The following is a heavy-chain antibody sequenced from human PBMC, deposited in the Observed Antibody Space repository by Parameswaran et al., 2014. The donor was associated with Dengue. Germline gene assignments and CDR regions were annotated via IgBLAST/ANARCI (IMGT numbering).Heavy chain of an antibody. V-gene: IGHV3-23*01. CDR2: ISGSGGST. CDR1: SNA. D-gene: IGHD3-3*01. Sequence: SNARGCARCPGKGLEWVSAISGSGGSTYYADSVKGRFTISRDNSKNTLYLQMNSLRAEDTAVYYCAKDRLRFLEWLPTREAFDYWGQGTLVTVSS. J-gene: IGHJ4*02. CDR3: AKDRLRFLEWLPTREAFDY.